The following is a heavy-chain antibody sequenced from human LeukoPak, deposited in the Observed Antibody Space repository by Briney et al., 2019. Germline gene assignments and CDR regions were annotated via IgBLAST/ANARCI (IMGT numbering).Heavy chain of an antibody. CDR1: GGSINSGGYY. V-gene: IGHV4-31*03. CDR2: IYYSGST. Sequence: SQTLSLTCTISGGSINSGGYYWSWIRQHPGKGLEWIGYIYYSGSTYYNPSLKSRLTISLDTSKNQFSLKLSSVTAADTAVYYCARGGSSTSCYFDYWGQGTLVTVSS. D-gene: IGHD2-2*01. CDR3: ARGGSSTSCYFDY. J-gene: IGHJ4*02.